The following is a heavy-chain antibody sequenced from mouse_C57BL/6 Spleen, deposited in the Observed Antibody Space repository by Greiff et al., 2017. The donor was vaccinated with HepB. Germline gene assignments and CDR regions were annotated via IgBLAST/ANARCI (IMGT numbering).Heavy chain of an antibody. Sequence: QVQLKESGPELVKPGASVKISCKASGYAFSSSWMNWVKQRPGKGLEWIGRIYPGDGDTNYNGKFKGKATLTADKSSSTAYMQLSSLTSEDSAVYFCARCYYGSPGFDYWGQGTTLTVSS. D-gene: IGHD1-1*01. CDR1: GYAFSSSW. V-gene: IGHV1-82*01. CDR3: ARCYYGSPGFDY. CDR2: IYPGDGDT. J-gene: IGHJ2*01.